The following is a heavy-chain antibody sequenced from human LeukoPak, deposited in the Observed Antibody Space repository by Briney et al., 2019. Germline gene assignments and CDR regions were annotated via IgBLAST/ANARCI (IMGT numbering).Heavy chain of an antibody. CDR1: GFTFSNFW. V-gene: IGHV3-7*01. J-gene: IGHJ6*04. Sequence: GGSLRLSCAASGFTFSNFWMSWVRQAPGRGLEWVASIKQAGSEEYYVDSVEGRFTISRDNAKNSLYLQMSRLRAEDTAVYYCARGRGMDVWGKGTTVTVSS. CDR2: IKQAGSEE. D-gene: IGHD3-10*01. CDR3: ARGRGMDV.